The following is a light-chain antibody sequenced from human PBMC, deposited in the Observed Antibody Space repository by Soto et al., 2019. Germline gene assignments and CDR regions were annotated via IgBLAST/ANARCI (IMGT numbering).Light chain of an antibody. V-gene: IGLV2-11*01. CDR1: SSDVGGYNY. Sequence: QSALTQPRSVSGSPGQSVTISCTGTSSDVGGYNYVSWYQQHPGKAPKFMIYDVSQRPSGVPDRFSGSKSGNTASLTISGLQAEDEADYYCCSYAGSSTFGVFGGGTKVTVL. CDR3: CSYAGSSTFGV. CDR2: DVS. J-gene: IGLJ2*01.